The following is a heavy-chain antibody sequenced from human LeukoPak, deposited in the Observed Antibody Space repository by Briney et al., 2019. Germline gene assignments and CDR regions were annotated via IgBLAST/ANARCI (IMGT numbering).Heavy chain of an antibody. D-gene: IGHD1-26*01. CDR3: ARAWNRWELLFGY. CDR1: GFTFSNAW. CDR2: IKSRTDGGTT. V-gene: IGHV3-15*01. J-gene: IGHJ4*02. Sequence: GGSLRLSCAASGFTFSNAWMSWVRQAPGKGLEWVGRIKSRTDGGTTDYAAPVKGRFTISRHDSKNTLYLQMNSLKTEDTAVYYCARAWNRWELLFGYWGQGTLVTVSS.